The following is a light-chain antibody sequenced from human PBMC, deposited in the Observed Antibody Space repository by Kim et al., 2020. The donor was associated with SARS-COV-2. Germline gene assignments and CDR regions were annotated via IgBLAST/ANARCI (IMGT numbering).Light chain of an antibody. CDR2: SAS. Sequence: SVSPGERATLSCRASQTVFRTLAWYQQKPGQPPRLLIYSASTRAAGIPARFSGSGSGTEFTLVISSLQSDDFAVYYCQQHNSWWTFGQGTKVDIK. V-gene: IGKV3-15*01. CDR1: QTVFRT. J-gene: IGKJ1*01. CDR3: QQHNSWWT.